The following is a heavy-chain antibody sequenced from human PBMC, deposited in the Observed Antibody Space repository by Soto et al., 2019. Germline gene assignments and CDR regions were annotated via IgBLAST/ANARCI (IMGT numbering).Heavy chain of an antibody. CDR2: IWYDGTND. CDR1: GFIFSRYG. D-gene: IGHD3-16*01. CDR3: GRGGDYPRRDLDY. J-gene: IGHJ4*02. V-gene: IGHV3-33*01. Sequence: ESGGGVVQPGRSLRLSCVASGFIFSRYGMHWVRQAPGKGLEWVALIWYDGTNDRYSDSVKGRFTISRDNSKNTLYLQMNSLSVEDTAVYYCGRGGDYPRRDLDYWGQGILITVSS.